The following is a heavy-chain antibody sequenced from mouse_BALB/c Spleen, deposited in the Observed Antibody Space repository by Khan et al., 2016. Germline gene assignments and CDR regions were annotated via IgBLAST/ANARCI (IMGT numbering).Heavy chain of an antibody. CDR3: ARLDNYYGSSPFAY. CDR2: IYPGNVNT. J-gene: IGHJ3*01. Sequence: QVQLQQSGPELMKPGASVRISCKASGYTFTSYYIHWVKQRPGQGLEWIGWIYPGNVNTKYNEKFKGKATLTADKSSSTAYMQLSSLTSEDSAVYFCARLDNYYGSSPFAYWGQGTLVTVSA. V-gene: IGHV1S56*01. D-gene: IGHD1-1*01. CDR1: GYTFTSYY.